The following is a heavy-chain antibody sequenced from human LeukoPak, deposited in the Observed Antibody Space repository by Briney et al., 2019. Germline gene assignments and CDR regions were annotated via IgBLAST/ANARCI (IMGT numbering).Heavy chain of an antibody. J-gene: IGHJ4*02. CDR2: ISYDGSSE. V-gene: IGHV3-30*03. Sequence: GGSLRLSCAASGFTFGTFGMHWVRQAPGKGLEWVAFISYDGSSEYDADSVKGRFTISRDNSENTVYLQMNSLRAEDTAVYYCARVANPYYDFHYWGQGTLVTVSS. CDR3: ARVANPYYDFHY. CDR1: GFTFGTFG. D-gene: IGHD3-3*01.